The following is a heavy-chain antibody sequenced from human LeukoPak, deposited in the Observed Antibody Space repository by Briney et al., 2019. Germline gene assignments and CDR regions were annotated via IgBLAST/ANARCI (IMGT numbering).Heavy chain of an antibody. Sequence: GRSLRLSCAASGFTFDDYAMPWVRQAPGKGLEWVSGISWNSGSIGYADSVKGRFTISRDNAKNSLYLQMNSLRAEDTALYYCAKDNKWELVGYFDYWGQGTLVTVSS. CDR1: GFTFDDYA. CDR3: AKDNKWELVGYFDY. CDR2: ISWNSGSI. D-gene: IGHD1-26*01. J-gene: IGHJ4*02. V-gene: IGHV3-9*01.